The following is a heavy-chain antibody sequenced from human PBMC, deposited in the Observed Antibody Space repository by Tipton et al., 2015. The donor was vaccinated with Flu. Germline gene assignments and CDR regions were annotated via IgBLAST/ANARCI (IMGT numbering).Heavy chain of an antibody. CDR3: ARRIVATIWAFDV. CDR1: GYFFTSYW. J-gene: IGHJ3*01. V-gene: IGHV5-51*03. Sequence: QLVQSGAEVKKPGESLMISCKTSGYFFTSYWIAWVRQVPGKGLEWMGMIHPDASDTRYSPSFQGHVSMSADKSVRTAYLHVSSLKASDTAMYYCARRIVATIWAFDVWGKATMVSVSS. CDR2: IHPDASDT. D-gene: IGHD5-12*01.